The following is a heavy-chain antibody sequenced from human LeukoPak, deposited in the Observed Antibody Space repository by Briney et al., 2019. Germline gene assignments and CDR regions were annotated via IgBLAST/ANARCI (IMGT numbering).Heavy chain of an antibody. CDR2: INPIFRTA. CDR3: ARGGGIFGVLTTAHYYGIDV. D-gene: IGHD3-3*01. V-gene: IGHV1-69*13. Sequence: ASVKVSCKASGGTFTNSAISWVRQAPGQGLEWMGGINPIFRTANYAQQFQDRVTIIADESTSTAYMELSLLKFEDSAVYYCARGGGIFGVLTTAHYYGIDVWGQGTTVTVSS. CDR1: GGTFTNSA. J-gene: IGHJ6*02.